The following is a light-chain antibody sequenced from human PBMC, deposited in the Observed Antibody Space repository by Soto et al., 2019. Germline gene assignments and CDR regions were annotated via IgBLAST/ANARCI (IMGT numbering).Light chain of an antibody. J-gene: IGKJ2*03. Sequence: EIVLTQSPATLSLSPGERATLSCRASQSVSSYLAWYQQKPGQAPRLLIYEASNKATGIPTRFSASGCGADFTLSISGVEPEDFAVYCCQQRSSWPDSFGQGTKLEIK. CDR2: EAS. V-gene: IGKV3-11*01. CDR3: QQRSSWPDS. CDR1: QSVSSY.